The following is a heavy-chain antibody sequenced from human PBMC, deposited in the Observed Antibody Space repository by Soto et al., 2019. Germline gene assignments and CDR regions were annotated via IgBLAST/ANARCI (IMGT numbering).Heavy chain of an antibody. Sequence: QVQLVESGGGVVQPGRSLRLSCAASGFTFSSYAMHWVRQAPGKGLEWVALISDDGNTKDFADSVKGRFTISRDNSRNTLYLQMNNLRADDTAVYNCARHLSYLKFGWFDPWGQGTLVTVSS. D-gene: IGHD3-10*01. V-gene: IGHV3-30-3*01. CDR3: ARHLSYLKFGWFDP. J-gene: IGHJ5*02. CDR2: ISDDGNTK. CDR1: GFTFSSYA.